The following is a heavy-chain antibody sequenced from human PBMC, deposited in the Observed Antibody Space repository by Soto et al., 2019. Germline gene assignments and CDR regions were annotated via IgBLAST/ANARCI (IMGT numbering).Heavy chain of an antibody. CDR1: GFTFSSYG. V-gene: IGHV3-33*01. D-gene: IGHD6-13*01. J-gene: IGHJ6*02. CDR3: ARDWKEVSGYSSSWYHQLGGMDV. CDR2: IWYDGSNK. Sequence: QVQLVESGGGVVQPGRSLRLSCAASGFTFSSYGMHWVRQAPGKGLEWVAVIWYDGSNKYYADSVKGRFTISRDNSKNTLYLQMNSLRAEDTAVYYCARDWKEVSGYSSSWYHQLGGMDVWGQGTTVTVSS.